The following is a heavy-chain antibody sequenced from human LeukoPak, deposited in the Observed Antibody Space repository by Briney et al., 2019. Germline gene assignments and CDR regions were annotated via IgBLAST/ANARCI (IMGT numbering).Heavy chain of an antibody. D-gene: IGHD6-19*01. V-gene: IGHV4-34*01. CDR2: INPNGYT. Sequence: SETLSLTCAVYGGSFSSYYWTWVRQTPGKGLEWIGEINPNGYTNYNSSLKSRVTISVDTSKDQFSLKLSSVTAADTAVYYCARTRYSGGWFFDLWGQGNLVTVSS. J-gene: IGHJ4*02. CDR3: ARTRYSGGWFFDL. CDR1: GGSFSSYY.